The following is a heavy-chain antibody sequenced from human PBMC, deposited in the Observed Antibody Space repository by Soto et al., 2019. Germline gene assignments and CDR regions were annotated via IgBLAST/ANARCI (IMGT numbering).Heavy chain of an antibody. CDR3: AREWKYYYDSSGYPSDAFDI. CDR2: ISSSSSTI. Sequence: LRLSCAASGYTFSSYSMNWVRQAPGKGLEWVSYISSSSSTIYYADSVKGRFTISRDNAKNSLYLQMNSLRDEDTAVYYCAREWKYYYDSSGYPSDAFDIWGQGTMVTVSS. D-gene: IGHD3-22*01. J-gene: IGHJ3*02. V-gene: IGHV3-48*02. CDR1: GYTFSSYS.